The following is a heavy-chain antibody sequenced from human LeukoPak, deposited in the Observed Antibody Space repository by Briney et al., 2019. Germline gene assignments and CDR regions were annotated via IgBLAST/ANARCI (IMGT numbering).Heavy chain of an antibody. J-gene: IGHJ3*02. CDR2: ISSSSSYI. CDR1: GFTFGDYA. Sequence: PGGSLRLSCTASGFTFGDYAMSWVRQAPGKGLEWVSSISSSSSYIYYADSVKGRFTISRDNAKNSLYLQMNSLRAEDTAVYYCARGASGYSSSWYIKLSPHDAFDIWGQGTMVTVSS. V-gene: IGHV3-21*01. D-gene: IGHD6-13*01. CDR3: ARGASGYSSSWYIKLSPHDAFDI.